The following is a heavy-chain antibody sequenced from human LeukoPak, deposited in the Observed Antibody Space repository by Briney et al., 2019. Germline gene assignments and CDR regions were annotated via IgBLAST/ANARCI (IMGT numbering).Heavy chain of an antibody. J-gene: IGHJ4*02. V-gene: IGHV3-33*01. CDR1: GFTLSRYG. CDR2: IWYDGSNK. Sequence: GGSLRLSCAASGFTLSRYGMHWVRQAPGKGLEWVAVIWYDGSNKYYADSVKGRFTISRDNSKNTLYLQMNSLRAEDTAVYYCARDSWSLDYWGQGTLVIVSS. D-gene: IGHD6-13*01. CDR3: ARDSWSLDY.